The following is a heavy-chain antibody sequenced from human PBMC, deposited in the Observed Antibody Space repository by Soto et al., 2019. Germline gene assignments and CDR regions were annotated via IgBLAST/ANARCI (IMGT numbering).Heavy chain of an antibody. CDR3: ARHMRGLVQLDYYYGMDV. CDR2: IYPGDSDT. CDR1: GYSFTSYW. J-gene: IGHJ6*02. Sequence: GESLKISCKGSGYSFTSYWIGWVRQMPGKGLEWMGIIYPGDSDTRYSPSFQGQVTISADKSISTAYLQWSSLKASDTAMYYCARHMRGLVQLDYYYGMDVWGQGTTVTVSS. V-gene: IGHV5-51*01. D-gene: IGHD1-1*01.